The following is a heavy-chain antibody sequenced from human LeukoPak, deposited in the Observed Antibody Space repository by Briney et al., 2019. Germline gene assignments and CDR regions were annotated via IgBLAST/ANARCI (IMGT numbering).Heavy chain of an antibody. Sequence: ASVKVSCKASGYTYTSYDINWVRQATGQGLEWLGWMNPNSGNTGYAQKFQGRVTITRNTSISTAYMELSSLRSEDTAVYYCARQGVPAAINYYYYYMDVWGKGTTVTVSS. CDR2: MNPNSGNT. D-gene: IGHD2-2*02. V-gene: IGHV1-8*03. CDR1: GYTYTSYD. CDR3: ARQGVPAAINYYYYYMDV. J-gene: IGHJ6*03.